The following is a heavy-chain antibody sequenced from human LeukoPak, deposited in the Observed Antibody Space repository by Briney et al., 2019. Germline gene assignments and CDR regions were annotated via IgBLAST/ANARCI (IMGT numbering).Heavy chain of an antibody. CDR3: AKLDPGDIAAAGTRIDY. V-gene: IGHV3-30*02. J-gene: IGHJ4*02. CDR2: VRYDGSNK. Sequence: GGSLRLSCAASGFTISSYGMHWVRQAPGKGLEWVAFVRYDGSNKYYADSVKGRFTISRDNSKNTLYLQMNSLRAEDTAVYYCAKLDPGDIAAAGTRIDYWGQGTLVTVSS. D-gene: IGHD6-13*01. CDR1: GFTISSYG.